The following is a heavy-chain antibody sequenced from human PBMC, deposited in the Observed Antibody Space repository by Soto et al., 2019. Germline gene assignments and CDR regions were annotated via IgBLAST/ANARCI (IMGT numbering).Heavy chain of an antibody. J-gene: IGHJ6*02. Sequence: EVQLVESGGGLVKPGGSLRLSCAASGFTFSSYSMNWVRQAPGKGLEWVSAISGSGGSTYYADSVKGRFTISRDNSKNTLYLQMNSLRAEDTAVYYCAKDPLVSSFYYYGMDVWGQGTTVTVSS. CDR1: GFTFSSYS. CDR3: AKDPLVSSFYYYGMDV. CDR2: ISGSGGST. V-gene: IGHV3-23*04. D-gene: IGHD6-6*01.